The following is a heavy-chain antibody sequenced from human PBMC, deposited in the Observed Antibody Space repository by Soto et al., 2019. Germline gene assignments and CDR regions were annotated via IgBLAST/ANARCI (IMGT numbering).Heavy chain of an antibody. CDR2: IYYSGST. V-gene: IGHV4-31*03. D-gene: IGHD2-15*01. J-gene: IGHJ3*02. CDR3: ARTTSTNIVVVVAATPGAFDI. CDR1: GGSISSGGYY. Sequence: SETLSLTCTVSGGSISSGGYYWSWIRQHPGKGLEWIGYIYYSGSTYYNPSLKSRVTISVDTSKNQFSLKLSSVTAADTAVYYCARTTSTNIVVVVAATPGAFDIGGQGTRVTVS.